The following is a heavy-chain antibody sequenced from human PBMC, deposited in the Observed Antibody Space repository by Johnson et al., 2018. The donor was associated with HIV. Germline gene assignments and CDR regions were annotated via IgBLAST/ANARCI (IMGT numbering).Heavy chain of an antibody. D-gene: IGHD1-26*01. J-gene: IGHJ3*02. CDR3: AKGRWEATTYDDAFDI. V-gene: IGHV3-30*02. CDR2: IRYDGSNK. CDR1: GFTFSSYG. Sequence: QLVESGGGVVQPGRSLRLSCAASGFTFSSYGMHWVRQAPGKGLEWVAFIRYDGSNKYYADSVKGRFTISRDNSKNTLYLQMNSLRAEDTAVYYCAKGRWEATTYDDAFDIWGQGTMVTVSS.